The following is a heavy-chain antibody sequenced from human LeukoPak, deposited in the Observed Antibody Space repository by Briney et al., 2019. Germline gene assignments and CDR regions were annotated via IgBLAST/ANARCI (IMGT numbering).Heavy chain of an antibody. J-gene: IGHJ4*01. CDR2: VNAVGST. D-gene: IGHD1-26*01. CDR3: ARRXXAASGGXXXY. CDR1: GGSLSGYY. V-gene: IGHV4-59*12. Sequence: SETLSLTCAVSGGSLSGYYWNWIRQPPGKGVEWIGYVNAVGSTRYNPSLSSRLTISVDKSKNQFSLKLNSVTAADSAVYFCARRXXAASGGXXXYWGXGTXVAX.